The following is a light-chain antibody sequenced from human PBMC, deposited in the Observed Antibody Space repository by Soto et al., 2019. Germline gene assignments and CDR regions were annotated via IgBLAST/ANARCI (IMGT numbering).Light chain of an antibody. J-gene: IGLJ1*01. CDR3: QVWDSRSDHYF. CDR2: DDR. CDR1: KLGGKS. V-gene: IGLV3-21*02. Sequence: SYELTQPHSVSVAPGQTARVTCGGNKLGGKSVHWYQKKAGQAPVLVVYDDRDRPSGIPDRFSGSNSGNTATLTINRFDAGDEADYYCQVWDSRSDHYFFVTGTKLTVL.